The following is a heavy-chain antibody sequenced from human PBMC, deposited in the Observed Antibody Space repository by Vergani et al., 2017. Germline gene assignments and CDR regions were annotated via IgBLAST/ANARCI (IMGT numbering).Heavy chain of an antibody. D-gene: IGHD6-25*01. V-gene: IGHV4-4*07. J-gene: IGHJ4*02. CDR3: ARDKGSSGWFDY. CDR1: GGSISSYY. CDR2: IYTSGRT. Sequence: QVQLQESGPGLVKPSETLSLTCTVSGGSISSYYWSWIRQPAGKGLEWIGSIYTSGRTNYNPSLKGRVTISVDTSKNQFSLKLSSVTAADTAVYYCARDKGSSGWFDYWGQGTLVTVSS.